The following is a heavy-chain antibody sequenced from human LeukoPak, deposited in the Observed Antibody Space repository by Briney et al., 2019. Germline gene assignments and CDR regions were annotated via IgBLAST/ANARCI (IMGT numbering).Heavy chain of an antibody. Sequence: SAKVSCKASGGTFSSYAISWVRQAPGQGLEWMGRIIPIFGTANYAQKFQGRVTITTDESTSTAYIELSSLRSEDTAVYYCARDLDTALEFDYWGQGTLVTVSS. D-gene: IGHD5-18*01. CDR1: GGTFSSYA. CDR3: ARDLDTALEFDY. V-gene: IGHV1-69*05. J-gene: IGHJ4*02. CDR2: IIPIFGTA.